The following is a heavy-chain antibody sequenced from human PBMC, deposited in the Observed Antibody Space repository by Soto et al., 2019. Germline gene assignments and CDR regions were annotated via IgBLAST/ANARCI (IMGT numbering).Heavy chain of an antibody. D-gene: IGHD2-15*01. Sequence: GGSLRLSCAASGFTFSSYWMHWVRQAPGKGLVWVSRIDTYGSATRYVDSVKGRFTISRDNAKNTLYLQMNTLRAEDTAVYYCARGGYDYWGQGTLVTVSS. CDR1: GFTFSSYW. J-gene: IGHJ4*02. CDR3: ARGGYDY. CDR2: IDTYGSAT. V-gene: IGHV3-74*01.